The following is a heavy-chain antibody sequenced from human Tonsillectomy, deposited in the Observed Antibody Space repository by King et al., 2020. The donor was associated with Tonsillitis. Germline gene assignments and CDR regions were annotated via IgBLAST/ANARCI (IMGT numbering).Heavy chain of an antibody. V-gene: IGHV1-3*01. CDR3: ARTRGYSSAWEI. CDR1: GYTFTSYA. CDR2: IYAGNGNT. Sequence: QLVQSGAEVKKPGASVKVSCRASGYTFTSYAVHWVRQAPGQSLEWMGWIYAGNGNTKYSQKLQGRATITRDTSPGTAYTELSSLRSEDTAVYYCARTRGYSSAWEIWGQGTMVTVSS. D-gene: IGHD6-19*01. J-gene: IGHJ3*02.